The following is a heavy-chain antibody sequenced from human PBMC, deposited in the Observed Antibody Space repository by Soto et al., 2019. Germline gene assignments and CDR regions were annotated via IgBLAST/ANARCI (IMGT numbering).Heavy chain of an antibody. V-gene: IGHV3-30*03. CDR2: ISYDGSNK. CDR1: GFTFSSYS. CDR3: ATSPYYDSSGYQAGMDV. J-gene: IGHJ6*02. Sequence: PGGSLGLSCAASGFTFSSYSMHWVRPAPGKGLEWVAVISYDGSNKYYADSVKGRFTISRDNSKNTLYLQMNSLRAEDTAVYYCATSPYYDSSGYQAGMDVWGQGTTVTVS. D-gene: IGHD3-22*01.